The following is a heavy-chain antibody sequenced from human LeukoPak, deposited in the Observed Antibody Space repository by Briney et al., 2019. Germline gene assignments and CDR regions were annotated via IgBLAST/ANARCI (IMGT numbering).Heavy chain of an antibody. CDR1: GYIFTNYW. D-gene: IGHD6-6*01. V-gene: IGHV5-51*01. CDR2: IYPGDSDT. Sequence: GESLKISCKGSGYIFTNYWIDWVRQMPGKGLEWMGTIYPGDSDTRYSPSFQGQVTISADKSISTAYLQWSSLKASDTAIYYCARNMGAGSSSWHFDLWGRGTLVTVSS. CDR3: ARNMGAGSSSWHFDL. J-gene: IGHJ2*01.